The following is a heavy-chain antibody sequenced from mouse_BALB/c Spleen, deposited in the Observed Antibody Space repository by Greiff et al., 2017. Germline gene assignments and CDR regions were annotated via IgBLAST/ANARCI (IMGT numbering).Heavy chain of an antibody. CDR2: ISNGGGST. V-gene: IGHV5-12-2*01. J-gene: IGHJ1*01. Sequence: EVKVVESGGGLVQPGGSLKLSCAASGFTFSSYTMSWVRQTPEKRLEWVAYISNGGGSTYYPDTVKGRFTISRDNAKNTLYLQMSSLKSEDTAMYYCSRHYNYDWYFDVWAAGTTVTISS. D-gene: IGHD2-12*01. CDR3: SRHYNYDWYFDV. CDR1: GFTFSSYT.